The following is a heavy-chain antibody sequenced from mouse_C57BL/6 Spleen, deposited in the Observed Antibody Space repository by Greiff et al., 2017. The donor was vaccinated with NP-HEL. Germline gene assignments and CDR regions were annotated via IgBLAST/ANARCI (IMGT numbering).Heavy chain of an antibody. J-gene: IGHJ3*01. CDR3: ARWEGGYDPFAY. V-gene: IGHV1-26*01. Sequence: EVQLQQSGPELVKPGASVKISCKASGYTFTDYYMNWVKQSHGKSLEWIGDINPNNGGTSYNQKFKGKATLTVDKSSSTAYMELRSLTSEDSAVYYCARWEGGYDPFAYWGQGTLVTVSA. CDR2: INPNNGGT. CDR1: GYTFTDYY. D-gene: IGHD2-2*01.